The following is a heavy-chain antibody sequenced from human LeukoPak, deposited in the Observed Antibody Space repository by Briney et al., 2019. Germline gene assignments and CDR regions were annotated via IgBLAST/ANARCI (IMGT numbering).Heavy chain of an antibody. V-gene: IGHV1-2*02. CDR2: INPNSGDT. CDR3: ARPALWFGEFTHFDY. D-gene: IGHD3-10*01. J-gene: IGHJ4*02. Sequence: GASVKASCKASGFTFTGYYIHWVRQAPGQGLEWMGWINPNSGDTNYAQRFQGRVTMTTDTSITTAYMELSSLRSDDTAVYYCARPALWFGEFTHFDYWGQGSLVTVSS. CDR1: GFTFTGYY.